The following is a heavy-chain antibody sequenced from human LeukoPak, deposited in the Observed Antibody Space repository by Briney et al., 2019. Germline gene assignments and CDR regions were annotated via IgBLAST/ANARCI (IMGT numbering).Heavy chain of an antibody. CDR3: ARQPVGICSGGSCLYYFDY. D-gene: IGHD2-15*01. CDR2: IYYSGSTY. Sequence: SETLSLTCTVSGGSISSSSYYWGWIRQPPGKRLEWIGRIYYSGSTYYYNPSLKSRVTISVDTSKNQLSLKLSSVTAADTAVYYCARQPVGICSGGSCLYYFDYWGQGTLVTVSS. CDR1: GGSISSSSYY. V-gene: IGHV4-39*01. J-gene: IGHJ4*02.